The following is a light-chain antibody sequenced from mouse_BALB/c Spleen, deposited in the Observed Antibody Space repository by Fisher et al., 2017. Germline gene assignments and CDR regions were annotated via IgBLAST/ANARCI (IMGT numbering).Light chain of an antibody. CDR3: HQWSSYPT. J-gene: IGKJ1*01. CDR2: STS. V-gene: IGKV4-79*01. CDR1: SSVSSSY. Sequence: IVLTQSTAIMSASPGEKVTLTCSASSSVSSSYLYWYQQKPGSSTKLWIYSTSNLASGVPARFSGSGSGTFYSLTISSVEDEDAADYYCHQWSSYPTFGGGTKLEIK.